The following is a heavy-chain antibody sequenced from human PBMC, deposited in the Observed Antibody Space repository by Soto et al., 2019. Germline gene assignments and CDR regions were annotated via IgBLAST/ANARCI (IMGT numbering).Heavy chain of an antibody. CDR2: ISGSADST. Sequence: EVQLLESGGGFIHPGGSLRLSCAVSGFSFSSFAMNWVRQAPGKGLVWVSIISGSADSTFYADSVKGRFTISSGNFRVPLYLQINSLGAEDTAVYYCAKTRGAMIYAISVYGMDVWGQGTTVTVSS. CDR3: AKTRGAMIYAISVYGMDV. CDR1: GFSFSSFA. J-gene: IGHJ6*02. D-gene: IGHD2-8*01. V-gene: IGHV3-23*01.